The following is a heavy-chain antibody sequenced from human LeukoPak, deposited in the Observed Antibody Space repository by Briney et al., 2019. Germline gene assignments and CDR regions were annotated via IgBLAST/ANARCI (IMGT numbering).Heavy chain of an antibody. D-gene: IGHD3-10*02. Sequence: GASVKVSCKASEYTFTGYYMHWVRQAPGQGLEWMGWINPNSGGTHYAPKFQGRVTMTRDTSISTAYMELSRLRSDDTAVYYCARGPYVPFPNWYFHLWGRGTLVTVSS. V-gene: IGHV1-2*02. CDR3: ARGPYVPFPNWYFHL. CDR2: INPNSGGT. CDR1: EYTFTGYY. J-gene: IGHJ2*01.